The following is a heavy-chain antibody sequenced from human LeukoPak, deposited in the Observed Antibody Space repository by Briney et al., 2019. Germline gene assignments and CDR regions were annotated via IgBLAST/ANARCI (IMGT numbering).Heavy chain of an antibody. V-gene: IGHV3-30*18. CDR1: GFTFSSYG. CDR3: AKDLGLTTDYGDYEVATGAFDI. D-gene: IGHD4-17*01. J-gene: IGHJ3*02. Sequence: EPGGSLRLSCAASGFTFSSYGMPWVRQAPGKGLEWVAVISYDGSNKYYADSVKGRFTISRDNSKNTLYLQMNSLRAEDTAVYYCAKDLGLTTDYGDYEVATGAFDIWGQGTMVTVSS. CDR2: ISYDGSNK.